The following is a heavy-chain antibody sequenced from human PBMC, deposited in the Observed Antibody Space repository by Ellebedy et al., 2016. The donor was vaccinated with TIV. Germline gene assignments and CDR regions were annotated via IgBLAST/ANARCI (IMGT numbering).Heavy chain of an antibody. CDR2: ISYDGSSK. V-gene: IGHV3-30-3*01. J-gene: IGHJ4*02. CDR1: GFTFNSYA. CDR3: ARDLDKSSGWYGGAAY. D-gene: IGHD6-19*01. Sequence: GESLKLSCAASGFTFNSYAMHWVRQAPGKGLEWMAVISYDGSSKYYADSVKGRFTISRDNSMTTLYLEMNSLRAEDTAVYYCARDLDKSSGWYGGAAYWGQGTLITVSS.